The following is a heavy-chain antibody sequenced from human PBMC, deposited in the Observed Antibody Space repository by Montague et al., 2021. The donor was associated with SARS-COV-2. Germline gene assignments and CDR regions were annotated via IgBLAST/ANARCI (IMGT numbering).Heavy chain of an antibody. CDR3: ARSGVGISDFSYFDS. D-gene: IGHD3-3*01. V-gene: IGHV4-38-2*02. CDR2: RYQNGAT. J-gene: IGHJ4*02. CDR1: GFSISSGYY. Sequence: SETLSLTCSVSGFSISSGYYCGWIRQPPGKGLEWIGSRYQNGATXFSPSLKRPVTILLDTSKNQFSLSLTSVTAADTAVYYCARSGVGISDFSYFDSWGQGSLLIVSS.